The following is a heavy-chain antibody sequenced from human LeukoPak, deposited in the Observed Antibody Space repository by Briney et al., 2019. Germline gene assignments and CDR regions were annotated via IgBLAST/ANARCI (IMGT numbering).Heavy chain of an antibody. V-gene: IGHV4-38-2*02. Sequence: SETLSLTCTVSGYSISSGYYWGWIRQPPGKGLEWIGSIYHSGSTYYNPSLKSRVTISVDTSKNQFSLKLSSVTAADTAVYYCARHRGYYYYYMDVWGKGTTVTISS. CDR1: GYSISSGYY. CDR2: IYHSGST. J-gene: IGHJ6*03. CDR3: ARHRGYYYYYMDV.